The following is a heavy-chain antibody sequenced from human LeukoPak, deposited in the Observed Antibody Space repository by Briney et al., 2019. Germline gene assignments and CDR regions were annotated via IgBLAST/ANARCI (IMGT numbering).Heavy chain of an antibody. J-gene: IGHJ4*02. CDR3: AVYCSSSNCRFDY. D-gene: IGHD2-2*01. CDR1: VGTFSSYT. CDR2: IIPIFGTA. V-gene: IGHV1-69*05. Sequence: GGTVKVSCKASVGTFSSYTISWVPQAPGQGLEWMGGIIPIFGTANYAQTLQGRVTITTDESTSTAYMELSSLRSEDTAMYYCAVYCSSSNCRFDYWGQGTLVTVSS.